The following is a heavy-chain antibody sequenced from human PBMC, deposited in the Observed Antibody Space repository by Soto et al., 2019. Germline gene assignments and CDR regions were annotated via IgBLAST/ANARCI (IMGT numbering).Heavy chain of an antibody. Sequence: SETLSLTCAVSGGSISSGGYSWSWIRQPPGKGLEWIGYIYHSGSTYYNPSLKSRVTISVDRSKNQFSLKLSSVTAADTAVYYCARVGSRYSSLEMATGPLDYWGQGTLVTVSS. J-gene: IGHJ4*02. V-gene: IGHV4-30-2*01. CDR3: ARVGSRYSSLEMATGPLDY. CDR2: IYHSGST. D-gene: IGHD5-12*01. CDR1: GGSISSGGYS.